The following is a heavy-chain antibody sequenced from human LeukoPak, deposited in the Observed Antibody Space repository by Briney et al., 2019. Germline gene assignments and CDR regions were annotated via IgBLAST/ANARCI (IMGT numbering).Heavy chain of an antibody. CDR2: INHSGST. V-gene: IGHV4-34*01. Sequence: SETLSLTCAVYGGSFSGYYWNWIRQPPGKGLEWIGEINHSGSTNYNPALKSRVSLSVDTSKQQFSLKLSSVTAADTAVYYCAFDTPMVTVWGQGNLVTVSS. CDR3: AFDTPMVTV. D-gene: IGHD5-18*01. J-gene: IGHJ4*02. CDR1: GGSFSGYY.